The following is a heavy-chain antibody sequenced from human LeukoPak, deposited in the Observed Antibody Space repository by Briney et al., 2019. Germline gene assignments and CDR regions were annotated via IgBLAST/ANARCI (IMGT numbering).Heavy chain of an antibody. J-gene: IGHJ3*02. V-gene: IGHV4-61*02. Sequence: SETLSLTCSVSGGSITSGSYYWSWIRQPAGKGLEWIGRISSSGSTNYNPSLKSRVTISVDTSKNQFSLKLSSVTAADTAVYYCARSYYYDSSGYYDAFDIWGQGTMVTVSS. CDR3: ARSYYYDSSGYYDAFDI. D-gene: IGHD3-22*01. CDR2: ISSSGST. CDR1: GGSITSGSYY.